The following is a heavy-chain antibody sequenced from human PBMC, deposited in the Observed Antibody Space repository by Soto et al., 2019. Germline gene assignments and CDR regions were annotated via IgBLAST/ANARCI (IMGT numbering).Heavy chain of an antibody. CDR3: VKGEYYYDSSGYYPFDY. D-gene: IGHD3-22*01. Sequence: GGPLRLPRSASGVTFISHAMHWVRPAPAKGLEYVSSISTNGGSTHYADSVKGRFNISRDNSKNTQYLQMSSLRADDTAVCYCVKGEYYYDSSGYYPFDYWGPGTLVTVS. V-gene: IGHV3-64D*06. J-gene: IGHJ4*02. CDR2: ISTNGGST. CDR1: GVTFISHA.